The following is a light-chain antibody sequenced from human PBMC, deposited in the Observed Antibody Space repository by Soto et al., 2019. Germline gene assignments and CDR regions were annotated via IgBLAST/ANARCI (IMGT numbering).Light chain of an antibody. CDR3: QQRSNWPPVIT. J-gene: IGKJ5*01. V-gene: IGKV3-11*01. Sequence: EIVLTQSPGTLSLSPGERATLSCRASQSFSSYLAWYQQKPGQAPRLLIYDASKRATGIPARFSGRGSGTDFTLTISSLEPEDFAVYYGQQRSNWPPVITFGQGTRLEMK. CDR2: DAS. CDR1: QSFSSY.